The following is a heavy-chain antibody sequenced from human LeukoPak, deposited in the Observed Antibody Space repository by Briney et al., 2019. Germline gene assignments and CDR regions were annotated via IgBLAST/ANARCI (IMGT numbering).Heavy chain of an antibody. CDR1: GYTFTSYG. V-gene: IGHV1-18*01. Sequence: GASVKDSCKASGYTFTSYGISWVRQAPGQGLEWMGWISAYNGNTNYAQKLQGRVTMTTDTSTSTAYMELRSLRSDDTAVYYCARDYYDSSGYYYFDYWGQGTLVTVSS. J-gene: IGHJ4*02. D-gene: IGHD3-22*01. CDR3: ARDYYDSSGYYYFDY. CDR2: ISAYNGNT.